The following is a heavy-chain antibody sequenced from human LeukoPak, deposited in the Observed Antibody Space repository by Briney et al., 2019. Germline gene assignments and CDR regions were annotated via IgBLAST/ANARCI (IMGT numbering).Heavy chain of an antibody. J-gene: IGHJ3*02. V-gene: IGHV1-69*02. CDR1: GGTFSSHT. CDR2: IIPILGIA. CDR3: ARPGAHDAFDI. D-gene: IGHD1-26*01. Sequence: ASVKVSCKASGGTFSSHTISWVRQAPGQGLEWMGRIIPILGIANYAQKFQGRVTITADKSTSTAYMELSSLRSEDTSLYYCARPGAHDAFDIWGQGTMVTVSS.